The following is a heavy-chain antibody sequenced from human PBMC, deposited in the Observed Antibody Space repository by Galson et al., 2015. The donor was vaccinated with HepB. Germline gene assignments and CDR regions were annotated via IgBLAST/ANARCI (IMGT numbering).Heavy chain of an antibody. V-gene: IGHV5-10-1*01. CDR3: ASFTLYGSGSLGFDP. D-gene: IGHD3-10*01. J-gene: IGHJ5*02. Sequence: QSGAEVKKPGESLRISCKGSGYSFPSYWISWVRQMPGKGLEWMGRIDPSDSYTNYSPSFQGHVTISADKSISTAYLQWSSLKASDTAMYYCASFTLYGSGSLGFDPWGQGTLVTVSS. CDR1: GYSFPSYW. CDR2: IDPSDSYT.